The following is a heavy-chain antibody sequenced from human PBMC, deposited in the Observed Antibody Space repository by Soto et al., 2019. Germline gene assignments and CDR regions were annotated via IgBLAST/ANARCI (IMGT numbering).Heavy chain of an antibody. CDR2: TYYRSKWYN. CDR3: ARGEQYSGRIFDY. CDR1: GDSVSSNSAA. V-gene: IGHV6-1*01. J-gene: IGHJ4*02. Sequence: QVQLQQSGPGLVKPSQTLSVTCGISGDSVSSNSAAWNWLRQSPSRGLEGLGRTYYRSKWYNDYAVSVESRITINPDTSKNHFSLQLNFVTPEDTAVSFCARGEQYSGRIFDYWGQGTLVTVSS. D-gene: IGHD1-26*01.